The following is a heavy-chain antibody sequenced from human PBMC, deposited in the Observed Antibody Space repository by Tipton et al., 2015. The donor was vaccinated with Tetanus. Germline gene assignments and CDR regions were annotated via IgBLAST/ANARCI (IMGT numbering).Heavy chain of an antibody. CDR1: GGTFSSYA. J-gene: IGHJ6*02. V-gene: IGHV1-69*01. CDR3: ARDEQTHRQYPEEGDYYYYGMDV. D-gene: IGHD1-14*01. Sequence: QLVQSGAEVKKPGSSVKVSCKASGGTFSSYAISWVRQAPGQGLEWMGGIIPIFGTAHYAQKFQGRVTITADESTSTAYMELSSLRSEDTAVYYCARDEQTHRQYPEEGDYYYYGMDVWGQGATVTVSS. CDR2: IIPIFGTA.